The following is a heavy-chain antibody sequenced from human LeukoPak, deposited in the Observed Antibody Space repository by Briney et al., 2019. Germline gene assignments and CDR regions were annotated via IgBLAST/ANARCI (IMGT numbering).Heavy chain of an antibody. V-gene: IGHV3-23*01. D-gene: IGHD3-10*01. J-gene: IGHJ4*02. CDR2: ISGSGGST. Sequence: GGSLRLSCAASGFTFSSYAMSWVRQAPGKGLEWVSGISGSGGSTYYADSVKGRFTISRDNSKNTLYLQMNSLRAKDTALYYCAKDPSDVYGSGSYQCDYWGQGTLVTVSS. CDR3: AKDPSDVYGSGSYQCDY. CDR1: GFTFSSYA.